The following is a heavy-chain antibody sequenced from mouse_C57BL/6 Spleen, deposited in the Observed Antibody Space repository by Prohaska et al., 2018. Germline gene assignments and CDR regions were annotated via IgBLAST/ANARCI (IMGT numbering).Heavy chain of an antibody. Sequence: EVQLVESGGGLVQPKGSLKLSCAASGFSFNTYAMNWVRQAPGKGLEWVARIRSKSNNYATYYADSVKYRFTISRDDSESMLYLQMNNLKTEDTAMYYWVRQGYYGYWYFDVWGTGTTVTVSS. J-gene: IGHJ1*03. CDR1: GFSFNTYA. CDR2: IRSKSNNYAT. D-gene: IGHD1-1*01. V-gene: IGHV10-1*01. CDR3: VRQGYYGYWYFDV.